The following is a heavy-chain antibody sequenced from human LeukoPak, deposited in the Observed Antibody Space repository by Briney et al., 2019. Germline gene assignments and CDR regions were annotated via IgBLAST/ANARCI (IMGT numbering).Heavy chain of an antibody. Sequence: ASVKVSCKASGYTFTGYYTHWVRQAPGQGLEWMGWINPNSGGTNYAQKFQGRVTMTRDTSISTAYMELSRLRSDDTAVYYCARGPPLRFLEWLSPLFDYWGQGTLVTVSS. CDR2: INPNSGGT. CDR3: ARGPPLRFLEWLSPLFDY. D-gene: IGHD3-3*01. CDR1: GYTFTGYY. V-gene: IGHV1-2*02. J-gene: IGHJ4*02.